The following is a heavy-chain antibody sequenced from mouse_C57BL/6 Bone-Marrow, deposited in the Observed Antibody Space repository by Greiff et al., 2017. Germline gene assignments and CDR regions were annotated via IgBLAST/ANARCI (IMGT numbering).Heavy chain of an antibody. CDR3: ARDNYYGSRRGYAMDY. CDR2: SRNKANDYTT. V-gene: IGHV7-1*01. J-gene: IGHJ4*01. D-gene: IGHD1-1*01. CDR1: GFTFSDFY. Sequence: EVKLMESGGGLVQSGRSLRLSCATSGFTFSDFYMEWVRQAPGKGLEWIAASRNKANDYTTEYSASVKGRFIVSRDTSQSILCLQMNALRAEDTAIYYCARDNYYGSRRGYAMDYWGQGTSVTVSS.